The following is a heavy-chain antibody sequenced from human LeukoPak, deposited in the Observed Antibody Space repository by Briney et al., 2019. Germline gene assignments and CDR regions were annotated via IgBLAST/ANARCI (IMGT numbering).Heavy chain of an antibody. CDR1: GFTFSSYW. J-gene: IGHJ6*02. Sequence: GGSLRLSCAASGFTFSSYWMHWVRQAPGKGLVWVSRINSDGSSTSYADSVKGRFTISRDNAKNTLYLQMNSLRAEDTAVYYCARDPSPDAGYGSGSSDYYYYGMDVWGQGTTVTVSS. V-gene: IGHV3-74*01. CDR2: INSDGSST. D-gene: IGHD3-10*01. CDR3: ARDPSPDAGYGSGSSDYYYYGMDV.